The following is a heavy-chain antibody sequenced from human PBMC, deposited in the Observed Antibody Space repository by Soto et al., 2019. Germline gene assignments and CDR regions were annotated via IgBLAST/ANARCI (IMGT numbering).Heavy chain of an antibody. CDR2: MNPNSGNT. V-gene: IGHV1-8*01. Sequence: QVQLVQSGAEVKKPGASVKVSCKASGYTFTSYDINWVRQATGQGLEWMGWMNPNSGNTGYAQKFQGRVTMTRNTSISTAYMELSSLRSEDTAVYYGARRSIAVAGSDYWGQGTLVTVSS. CDR3: ARRSIAVAGSDY. CDR1: GYTFTSYD. D-gene: IGHD6-19*01. J-gene: IGHJ4*02.